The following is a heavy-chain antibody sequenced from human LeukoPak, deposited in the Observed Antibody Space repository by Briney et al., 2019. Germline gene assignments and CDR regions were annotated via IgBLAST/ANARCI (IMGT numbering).Heavy chain of an antibody. CDR2: ISADNGNT. V-gene: IGHV1-18*01. Sequence: ASVKVSCKASGYTFTSYSISWVRQAPGQGLEWMGWISADNGNTKYTQKLQGRVTVTTDTSTSTAYMELRSLRSDDTAVYYCATEVDCGTTSCYALGYYGLEVRGQGTTVTVSS. D-gene: IGHD2-2*01. J-gene: IGHJ6*02. CDR1: GYTFTSYS. CDR3: ATEVDCGTTSCYALGYYGLEV.